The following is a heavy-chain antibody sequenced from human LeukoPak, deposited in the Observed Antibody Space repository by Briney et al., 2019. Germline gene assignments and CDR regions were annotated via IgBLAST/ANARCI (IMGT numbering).Heavy chain of an antibody. Sequence: SETLSLTCTVSGGSISSYYWSWIRQPAGKGLEWIGRIYTSGSTNYNPSLKSRVTMSVDTSKNQFSLKLSSVTAADTAVYYCARVPEAGTTSYFDSWAREPWSPSPQ. CDR2: IYTSGST. V-gene: IGHV4-4*07. D-gene: IGHD1-7*01. CDR1: GGSISSYY. CDR3: ARVPEAGTTSYFDS. J-gene: IGHJ4*02.